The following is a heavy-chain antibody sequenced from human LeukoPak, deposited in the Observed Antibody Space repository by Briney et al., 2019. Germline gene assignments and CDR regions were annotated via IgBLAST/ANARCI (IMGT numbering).Heavy chain of an antibody. J-gene: IGHJ6*03. V-gene: IGHV4-34*01. CDR1: GGSFSGYY. D-gene: IGHD2-15*01. Sequence: SETLSLTCAVYGGSFSGYYWSWIRQPPGKGLEWIGEINHSGSTNYNPSLKSRVTISVDTSKNQFSLKLSSVTAADTAVYYCAREGGGRTGYYYYYYIDVWGKGTTVTLYS. CDR2: INHSGST. CDR3: AREGGGRTGYYYYYYIDV.